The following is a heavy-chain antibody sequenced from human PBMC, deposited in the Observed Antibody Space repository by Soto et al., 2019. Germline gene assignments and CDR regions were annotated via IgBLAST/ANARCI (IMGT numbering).Heavy chain of an antibody. CDR2: ISGSGGSI. CDR3: VKGYWKGDV. D-gene: IGHD1-1*01. CDR1: GFTFRTYA. V-gene: IGHV3-23*01. J-gene: IGHJ6*02. Sequence: EVQLLESGGGLVQPGGSLRLSCAASGFTFRTYAMNWVRQAPGNGLEWVSAISGSGGSIHYADSVKGRFTISRDNSKNPLYLQMNSLSDEDTAVDHCVKGYWKGDVWGQGTTVTVSS.